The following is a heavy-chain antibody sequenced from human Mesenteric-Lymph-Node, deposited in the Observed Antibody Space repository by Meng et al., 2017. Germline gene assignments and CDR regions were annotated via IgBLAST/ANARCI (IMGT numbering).Heavy chain of an antibody. CDR3: ASLGITGTTSFDY. D-gene: IGHD1-7*01. CDR1: GYTFTSYA. Sequence: QFQLVLSGAGVEKPGASVKVSSKASGYTFTSYAMKWVRQAPGQGLEWMGWINTNTGNPTYAQGFTGRFVFSLDTSVSTAYLQISSLKAEDTAVYYCASLGITGTTSFDYWAREPWSPSPQ. CDR2: INTNTGNP. J-gene: IGHJ4*02. V-gene: IGHV7-4-1*02.